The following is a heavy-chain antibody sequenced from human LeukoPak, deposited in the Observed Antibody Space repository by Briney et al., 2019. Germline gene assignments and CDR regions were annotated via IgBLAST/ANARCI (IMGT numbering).Heavy chain of an antibody. V-gene: IGHV3-7*01. CDR1: GFTFSSYW. CDR2: IKQDGSEK. D-gene: IGHD2-2*01. Sequence: GGSLRLSCAASGFTFSSYWMSWVRQAPGKGLEWVANIKQDGSEKYYVDSVKGRFTISRDNAKNSLYLQMNSLRAEDTAVYYCATDIVVVPAATDYWGQGTLATVSS. J-gene: IGHJ4*02. CDR3: ATDIVVVPAATDY.